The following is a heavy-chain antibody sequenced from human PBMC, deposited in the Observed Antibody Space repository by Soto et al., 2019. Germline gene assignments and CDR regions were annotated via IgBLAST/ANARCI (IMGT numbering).Heavy chain of an antibody. CDR1: GGSISSSSYY. CDR3: ARPSGSYLYYFDY. D-gene: IGHD1-26*01. Sequence: QLQLQESGPGLVKPSETLSLTCTVSGGSISSSSYYWGWIRQPPGKGLEWIGSIYYSGSTSYNPSLKARATISLDTSKNQFSLKLSSVTAADTAVYYCARPSGSYLYYFDYWGQGTLVTVSS. J-gene: IGHJ4*02. CDR2: IYYSGST. V-gene: IGHV4-39*01.